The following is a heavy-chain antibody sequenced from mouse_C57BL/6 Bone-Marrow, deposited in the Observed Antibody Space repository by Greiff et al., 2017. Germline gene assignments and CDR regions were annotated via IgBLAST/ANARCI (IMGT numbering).Heavy chain of an antibody. Sequence: QVQLQQSGPELVKPGASVKISCKASGYAFSSSWMNWVKQRPGKGLEWIGRIYPGDGDTNYNGKFKGKATLTADKSSSTAYMQLSSLTSEDSAVYYYARRLRGKMDYWGQGTSVTVSS. CDR1: GYAFSSSW. CDR2: IYPGDGDT. J-gene: IGHJ4*01. V-gene: IGHV1-82*01. CDR3: ARRLRGKMDY. D-gene: IGHD1-1*01.